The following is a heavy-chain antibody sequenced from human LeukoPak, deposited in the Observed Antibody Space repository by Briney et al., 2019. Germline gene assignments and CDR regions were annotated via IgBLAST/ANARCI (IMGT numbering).Heavy chain of an antibody. CDR3: VRHGMPHTDAFHI. Sequence: SETLSLTCTVSGYSISSGYYWGWIRQPPGKGLEWIGSIYHSGSTYYNPSLKSRVTISVDTSRNQFSLRLNSVTAADTALYYCVRHGMPHTDAFHIWGRGTMVTISS. J-gene: IGHJ3*02. D-gene: IGHD2-2*01. CDR2: IYHSGST. CDR1: GYSISSGYY. V-gene: IGHV4-38-2*02.